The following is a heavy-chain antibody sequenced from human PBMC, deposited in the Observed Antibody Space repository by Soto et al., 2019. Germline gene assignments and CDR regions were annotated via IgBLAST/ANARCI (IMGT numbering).Heavy chain of an antibody. Sequence: SSETLSLTCTVSGGSIRSYYWTRIRQPPGKGLEWLGYIFYSGSTFYNPSLKSRVTISIHTSKSQFSLQLTSVTAADTAVYYCARGAADTAMVDSWGQGTLVTVSS. J-gene: IGHJ4*02. CDR3: ARGAADTAMVDS. CDR1: GGSIRSYY. V-gene: IGHV4-59*01. CDR2: IFYSGST. D-gene: IGHD5-18*01.